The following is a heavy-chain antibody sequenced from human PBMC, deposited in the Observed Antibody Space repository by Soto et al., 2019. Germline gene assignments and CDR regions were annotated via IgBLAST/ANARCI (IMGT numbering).Heavy chain of an antibody. CDR3: ARMCAPPYSGYDPRDDYYGMDV. D-gene: IGHD5-12*01. V-gene: IGHV2-70*01. Sequence: ESVPTLVNPTQTLTLTCTFSGFSLSTSGMCVSWIRQPPGKALEWLALIDWDDDKYYSTSLKTRLTISKDTSKSQVVLKMTNMDPVDTATYYCARMCAPPYSGYDPRDDYYGMDVWGQGT. CDR1: GFSLSTSGMC. CDR2: IDWDDDK. J-gene: IGHJ6*02.